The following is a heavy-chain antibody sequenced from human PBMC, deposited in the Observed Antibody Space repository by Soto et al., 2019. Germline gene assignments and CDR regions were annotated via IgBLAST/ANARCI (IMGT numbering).Heavy chain of an antibody. Sequence: EVQLVESGGDLVQPGGSLRLSCAASGFTFSTYWMSWVRQAPGKGPEWVANINERGNEKHYVDSVKGRFTISRDNAENSLYLQMNSLRGEDTAVYYCARDAGASGWYLWGQGTLVSVSS. CDR2: INERGNEK. V-gene: IGHV3-7*05. D-gene: IGHD6-19*01. CDR3: ARDAGASGWYL. CDR1: GFTFSTYW. J-gene: IGHJ5*02.